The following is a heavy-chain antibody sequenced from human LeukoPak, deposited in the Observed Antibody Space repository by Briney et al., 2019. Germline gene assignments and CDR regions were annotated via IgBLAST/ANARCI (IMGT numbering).Heavy chain of an antibody. D-gene: IGHD6-6*01. CDR2: ISSGSSYI. Sequence: GGSLRLSCAASGFTFSTYNMNWVRQAPGKGLEWVSSISSGSSYIYYADSVNGRFTISRDNAKNSLYLQMNSLRAEDTAVYYCAGGGQWSRAALASFDYWGQGTLVSVSS. CDR1: GFTFSTYN. J-gene: IGHJ4*02. V-gene: IGHV3-21*01. CDR3: AGGGQWSRAALASFDY.